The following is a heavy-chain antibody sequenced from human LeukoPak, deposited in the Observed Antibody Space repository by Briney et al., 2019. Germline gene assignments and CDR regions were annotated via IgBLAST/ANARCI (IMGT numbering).Heavy chain of an antibody. CDR1: GFTFSSYA. V-gene: IGHV3-23*01. Sequence: GGSLRLSCAASGFTFSSYAMSWVRQAPGKGLEWVSAISGSGGSTYYADSVNGRFTISRDNSKNTLYLQMNSLRAEDTAVYYCAVDYGDRSDAFDIWGQGTMVTVSS. D-gene: IGHD4-17*01. CDR2: ISGSGGST. CDR3: AVDYGDRSDAFDI. J-gene: IGHJ3*02.